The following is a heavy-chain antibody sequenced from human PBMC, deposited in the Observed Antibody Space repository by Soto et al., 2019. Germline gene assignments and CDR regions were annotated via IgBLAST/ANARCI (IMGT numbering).Heavy chain of an antibody. CDR1: GFTFSSYG. D-gene: IGHD1-26*01. CDR2: ISYDGGNR. J-gene: IGHJ6*02. CDR3: AKEREVYSYYYGVDV. Sequence: QVQLVESGGGVVQPGGSLRLSCAASGFTFSSYGMHWVRQAPGKGLEWVAVISYDGGNRYYANSVKGRFTISRDNSKNTLFLQMNSLRAEDTAVYYCAKEREVYSYYYGVDVWGQGTTVTVSS. V-gene: IGHV3-30*18.